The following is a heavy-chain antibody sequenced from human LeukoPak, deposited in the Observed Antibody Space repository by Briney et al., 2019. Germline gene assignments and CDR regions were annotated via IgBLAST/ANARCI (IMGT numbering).Heavy chain of an antibody. CDR2: ISGSGGST. V-gene: IGHV3-23*01. CDR3: AKEVPLAYCGGDCSTPFDY. CDR1: GFTFSSYG. D-gene: IGHD2-21*02. J-gene: IGHJ4*02. Sequence: GGTLRLCCAASGFTFSSYGMSWVRHAPGKGLERVSAISGSGGSTYYADSVKGRFTISRDNSKNTLYLQMNSLRAEDTAVYYCAKEVPLAYCGGDCSTPFDYWGQGTLVTVSS.